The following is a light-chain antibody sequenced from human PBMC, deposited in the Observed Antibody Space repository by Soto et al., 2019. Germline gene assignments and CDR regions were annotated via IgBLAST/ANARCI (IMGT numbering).Light chain of an antibody. Sequence: DSQLTQVSRSLFEPEGYRVTTTCRESQRISSYFNCYKQQQGKEPXLXXXAASSLKRGVQSRITGSGSGKEFTLTISSGKHEDFENYYCQQRESNHRITFGQGTRLEI. CDR2: AAS. CDR1: QRISSY. J-gene: IGKJ5*01. V-gene: IGKV1-39*01. CDR3: QQRESNHRIT.